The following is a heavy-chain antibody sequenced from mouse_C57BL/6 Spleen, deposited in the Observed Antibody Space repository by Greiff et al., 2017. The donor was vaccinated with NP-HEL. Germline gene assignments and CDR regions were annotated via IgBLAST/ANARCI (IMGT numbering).Heavy chain of an antibody. Sequence: QVQLQQSGAELARPGASVKLSCKASGYTFTSYGISWVKQRTGQGLEWIGEIYPRSGNTYYNEKFKGKATLTADKSSSTAYMELRSLTSEDSAVYFCARGLLYDGYDGDSMDYWGQGTSVTVSS. CDR2: IYPRSGNT. CDR1: GYTFTSYG. J-gene: IGHJ4*01. D-gene: IGHD2-3*01. CDR3: ARGLLYDGYDGDSMDY. V-gene: IGHV1-81*01.